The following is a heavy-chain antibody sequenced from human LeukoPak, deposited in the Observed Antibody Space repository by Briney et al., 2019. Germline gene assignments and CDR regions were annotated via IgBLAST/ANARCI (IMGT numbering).Heavy chain of an antibody. D-gene: IGHD3-22*01. CDR1: GDSITSSNYY. CDR2: IYYSGST. J-gene: IGHJ3*02. CDR3: ARPNRSGYTRDAFDI. Sequence: SETLPLTCTVSGDSITSSNYYWGWIRQPPGKGLEWVGSIYYSGSTYYNPSLKSRVTISVDTSKNQFSLKLSSVTAADTAVYYCARPNRSGYTRDAFDIWGQGTMVTVSS. V-gene: IGHV4-39*01.